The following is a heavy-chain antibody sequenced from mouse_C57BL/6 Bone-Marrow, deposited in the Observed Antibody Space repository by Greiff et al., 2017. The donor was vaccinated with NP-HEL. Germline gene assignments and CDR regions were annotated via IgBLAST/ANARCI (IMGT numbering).Heavy chain of an antibody. CDR3: ARGDGSSYAMDY. V-gene: IGHV5-4*03. CDR1: GFTFSSYA. D-gene: IGHD1-1*01. J-gene: IGHJ4*01. Sequence: DVMLVESGGGLVKPGGSLKLSCAASGFTFSSYAMSWVRQTPEKRLEWVATISDGGSYTYYPDNVKGRFTISRDNAKNNLYLQMSHLKSEDTAMYYCARGDGSSYAMDYWGQGTSVTVSS. CDR2: ISDGGSYT.